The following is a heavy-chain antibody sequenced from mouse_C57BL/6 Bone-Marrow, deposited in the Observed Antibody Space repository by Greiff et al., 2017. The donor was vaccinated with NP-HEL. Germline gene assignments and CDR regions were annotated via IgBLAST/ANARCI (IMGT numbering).Heavy chain of an antibody. CDR3: ARDYYYGSRYAMDY. CDR2: IYPGSGST. V-gene: IGHV1-55*01. Sequence: QVQLQQPGAELVKPGASVKMSCKASGYTFTSYWITWVKQRPGQGLEWIGDIYPGSGSTNYNEKFKSKATLTVDTSSSTAYMQRSSLTSEDSAVYYCARDYYYGSRYAMDYWGQGTSVTVSS. CDR1: GYTFTSYW. J-gene: IGHJ4*01. D-gene: IGHD1-1*01.